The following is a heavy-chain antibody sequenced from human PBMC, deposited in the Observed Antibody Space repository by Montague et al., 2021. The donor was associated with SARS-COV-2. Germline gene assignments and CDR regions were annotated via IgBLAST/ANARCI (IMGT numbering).Heavy chain of an antibody. Sequence: SETLFLTCTGEGGGGRRSNKKWGWIRQPPGKGLEWIGSIYYTGSTYYNPSLKSRVTISVDTSKNQFSLKLSSVTAADTAVYYCARHITGSGNAFDIWGQGTMVTVSS. CDR2: IYYTGST. CDR3: ARHITGSGNAFDI. J-gene: IGHJ3*02. V-gene: IGHV4-39*01. D-gene: IGHD3-10*01. CDR1: GGGGRRSNKK.